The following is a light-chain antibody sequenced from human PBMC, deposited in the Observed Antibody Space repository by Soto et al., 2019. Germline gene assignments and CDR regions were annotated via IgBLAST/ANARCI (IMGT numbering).Light chain of an antibody. CDR3: AAWDDSENAPV. J-gene: IGLJ3*02. V-gene: IGLV1-44*01. Sequence: QSVLTQPPSASGTPGQRVTISCSGRTSNIGSNSVNWYQHLPGTAPKLLIYSDDRRPSGAPDRFSGSRSGTSASLAISGLQSEDEAEYHCAAWDDSENAPVFGGGTKLTVL. CDR2: SDD. CDR1: TSNIGSNS.